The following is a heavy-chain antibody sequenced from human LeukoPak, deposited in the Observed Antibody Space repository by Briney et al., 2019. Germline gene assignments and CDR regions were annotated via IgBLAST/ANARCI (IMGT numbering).Heavy chain of an antibody. CDR1: GGTFSSYA. J-gene: IGHJ4*02. CDR2: IIPIFGTA. Sequence: ASVKVSCKASGGTFSSYAISWVRQAPGQGLEWMGRIIPIFGTANYAQKFQGRVTITADESTSTAYMELSSLRSEDTAVYYCAREIHPYYYDSSGSCFDYWGQGTLVTVSS. CDR3: AREIHPYYYDSSGSCFDY. D-gene: IGHD3-22*01. V-gene: IGHV1-69*13.